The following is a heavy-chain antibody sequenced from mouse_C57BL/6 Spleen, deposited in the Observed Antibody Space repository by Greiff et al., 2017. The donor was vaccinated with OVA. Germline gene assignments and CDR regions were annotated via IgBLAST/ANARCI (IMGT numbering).Heavy chain of an antibody. D-gene: IGHD2-3*01. J-gene: IGHJ2*01. V-gene: IGHV1-4*01. CDR1: GYTFTSYT. Sequence: VQLQQSGAELARPGASVKMSCKASGYTFTSYTMHWVKQRPGQGLEWIGYINPSSGYTKYNQKFKDKATLTADKSSSTAYMQLSSLTSEDSAVYYCARLIYDGYNDYWGQGTTLTVSS. CDR2: INPSSGYT. CDR3: ARLIYDGYNDY.